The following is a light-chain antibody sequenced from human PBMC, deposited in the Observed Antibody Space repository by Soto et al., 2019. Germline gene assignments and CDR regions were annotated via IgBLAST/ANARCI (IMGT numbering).Light chain of an antibody. CDR1: QTISSW. V-gene: IGKV1-5*03. J-gene: IGKJ1*01. CDR3: LHTYSFPRT. Sequence: DIQMTQSPSTLSGSVGDRVTITCRASQTISSWLAWYQQKLGKAPKLLIYKASTLKSGVPSRFSGSGSGTDFILTINTLQADDFATYYCLHTYSFPRTFGQGTKVDIK. CDR2: KAS.